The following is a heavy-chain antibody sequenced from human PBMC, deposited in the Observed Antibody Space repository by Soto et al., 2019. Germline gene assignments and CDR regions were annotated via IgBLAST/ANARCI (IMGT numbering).Heavy chain of an antibody. D-gene: IGHD5-12*01. Sequence: GGSLRLSCAASGFTVSSNYMSWVRQAPGKGLEWVSVIYSGGSTYYADSVKGRFTISRDNSKNSLYLQMNSLRAEDTAVYYCARDRGYSGYHDAFDIWGQGTMVTVSS. J-gene: IGHJ3*02. CDR3: ARDRGYSGYHDAFDI. CDR1: GFTVSSNY. CDR2: IYSGGST. V-gene: IGHV3-53*01.